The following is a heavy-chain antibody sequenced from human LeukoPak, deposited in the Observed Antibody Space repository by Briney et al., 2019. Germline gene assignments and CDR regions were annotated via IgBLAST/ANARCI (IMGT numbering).Heavy chain of an antibody. CDR3: ARDNGDDAYPEY. J-gene: IGHJ4*02. CDR1: GYTSDGYY. D-gene: IGHD1-20*01. Sequence: GASVRDSCVATGYTSDGYYVQWGRPAPGQGLEWMGWINPHSGATNYTQKFQSRVTMTRDTSITTAYMELSRLRSDDAAIYYCARDNGDDAYPEYWGQGELWSLS. CDR2: INPHSGAT. V-gene: IGHV1-2*02.